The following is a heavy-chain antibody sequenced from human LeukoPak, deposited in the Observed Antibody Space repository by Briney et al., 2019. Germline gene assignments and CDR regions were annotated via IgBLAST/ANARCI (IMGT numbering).Heavy chain of an antibody. Sequence: GGSLRLSCAASGFTFNDYYMSWIRQAPGKGLEWVSYISSSGSTIYYADSVKGRFTISRDNAKNSLYLQMNSLRAEDTAVYYCAKWGYRGSYYGVPDAFDIWGQGTMVTVSS. CDR2: ISSSGSTI. CDR1: GFTFNDYY. V-gene: IGHV3-11*01. J-gene: IGHJ3*02. D-gene: IGHD1-26*01. CDR3: AKWGYRGSYYGVPDAFDI.